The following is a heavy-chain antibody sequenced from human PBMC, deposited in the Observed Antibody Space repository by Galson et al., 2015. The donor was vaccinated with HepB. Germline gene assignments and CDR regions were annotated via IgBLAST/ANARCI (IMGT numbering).Heavy chain of an antibody. CDR1: GFTFSSYG. Sequence: LRLSCAASGFTFSSYGMHWVRQAPGKGLEWVAVIWYDGNNKKYADSVKGRFTISRDNSKNTLYLQVNSLRAEDTAMYYCARERHGGYEGFDYWGQGTLVTVSS. V-gene: IGHV3-33*08. D-gene: IGHD5-12*01. J-gene: IGHJ4*02. CDR2: IWYDGNNK. CDR3: ARERHGGYEGFDY.